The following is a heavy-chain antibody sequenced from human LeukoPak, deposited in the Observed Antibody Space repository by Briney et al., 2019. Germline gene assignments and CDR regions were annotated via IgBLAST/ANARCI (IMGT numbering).Heavy chain of an antibody. CDR2: IYYSGST. Sequence: SETLSLTCTVSGGSISSYYWSWIRQPPGKGLEWIGYIYYSGSTNYNPSLKSRVTISVDTSKNQFSLKLSSVTAADTAVYYCARADIVVVPAAGPAFDIWGQGTMVTVS. D-gene: IGHD2-2*01. J-gene: IGHJ3*02. CDR1: GGSISSYY. V-gene: IGHV4-59*01. CDR3: ARADIVVVPAAGPAFDI.